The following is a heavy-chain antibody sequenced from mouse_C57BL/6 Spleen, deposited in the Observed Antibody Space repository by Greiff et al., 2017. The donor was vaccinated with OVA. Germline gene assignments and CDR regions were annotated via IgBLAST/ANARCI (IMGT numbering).Heavy chain of an antibody. CDR3: ARHENFDV. J-gene: IGHJ1*03. Sequence: DVKLVESGGALLKPGGSRKPSGAASGFPFSSYGRFWVRQTPDKRLEWVPTFSSGGSYTYYPDSVKGRFTISRDNAKNTLYLQMSSLKSEDTAMYYCARHENFDVWGTGTTVTVSS. CDR2: FSSGGSYT. CDR1: GFPFSSYG. V-gene: IGHV5-6*02.